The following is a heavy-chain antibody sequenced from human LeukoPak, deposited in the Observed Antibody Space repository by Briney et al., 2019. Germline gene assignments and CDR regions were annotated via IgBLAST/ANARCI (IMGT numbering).Heavy chain of an antibody. CDR1: GFTFSSYN. Sequence: PGGSLTLSCAASGFTFSSYNMNWVRQAPGKGLEWVSYISSGSSTIYYADSVKGRFTISRDNARNSLYLQMNSLRAEDTAVYYCARGGEIGYDFWSGYYDYWGQGTLVTVSS. J-gene: IGHJ4*02. CDR3: ARGGEIGYDFWSGYYDY. CDR2: ISSGSSTI. V-gene: IGHV3-48*01. D-gene: IGHD3-3*01.